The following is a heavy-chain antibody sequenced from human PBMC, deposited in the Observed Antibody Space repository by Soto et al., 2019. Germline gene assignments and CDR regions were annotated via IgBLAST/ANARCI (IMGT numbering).Heavy chain of an antibody. CDR2: IYTSGST. CDR1: GGSISSYY. V-gene: IGHV4-4*07. Sequence: SEALSLTCTDSGGSISSYYWSWVRQPSVTGLEWIGRIYTSGSTNYNPSLKSRVTMSVDTSKNQFSLKLSSVTAADTAVYYCARGFKGIAAAGTPRWFDPWGQGTLVTVS. CDR3: ARGFKGIAAAGTPRWFDP. J-gene: IGHJ5*02. D-gene: IGHD6-13*01.